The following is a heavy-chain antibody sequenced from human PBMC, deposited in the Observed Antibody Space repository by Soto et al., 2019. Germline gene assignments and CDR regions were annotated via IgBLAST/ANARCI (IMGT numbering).Heavy chain of an antibody. D-gene: IGHD3-10*01. V-gene: IGHV1-69*13. CDR1: GGTFSSYA. J-gene: IGHJ6*02. Sequence: SVKVSCTASGGTFSSYAISWVRQAPGQGLEWMGGIIPIFGTANYAQKFQGRVTITADESTSTAYMELSSLRSEDTAVYYCARRNYYGSGSYYYYYGMDVWGQGTTVTVSS. CDR3: ARRNYYGSGSYYYYYGMDV. CDR2: IIPIFGTA.